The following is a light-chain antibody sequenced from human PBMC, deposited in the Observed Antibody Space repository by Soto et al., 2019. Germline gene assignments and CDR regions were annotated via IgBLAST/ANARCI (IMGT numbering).Light chain of an antibody. V-gene: IGLV2-8*01. CDR2: DVS. J-gene: IGLJ1*01. CDR1: SSDVGGSDY. Sequence: QSVLTQPPSASGSPGQSVTISCTGTSSDVGGSDYVSWYQHHPGKAPKLMIYDVSKRPSGVPDRFSGSKSGNMASLTVSGLQADDEAAYYCISHGGHSNVFGTGTKLTVL. CDR3: ISHGGHSNV.